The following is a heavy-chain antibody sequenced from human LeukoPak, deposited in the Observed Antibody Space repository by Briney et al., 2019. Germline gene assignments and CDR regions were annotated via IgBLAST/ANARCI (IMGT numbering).Heavy chain of an antibody. Sequence: GGSLRLSCAASGFTFSSYWMTWVRQAPGKGLEWVSGISGSGGSTYYGDSVKGRLTISRDNSKNTLYLQMTSLRAEDTAVYYCAKDLGYSTGWYYFDYWGQGTLVSVSS. CDR3: AKDLGYSTGWYYFDY. CDR1: GFTFSSYW. J-gene: IGHJ4*02. D-gene: IGHD6-19*01. CDR2: ISGSGGST. V-gene: IGHV3-23*01.